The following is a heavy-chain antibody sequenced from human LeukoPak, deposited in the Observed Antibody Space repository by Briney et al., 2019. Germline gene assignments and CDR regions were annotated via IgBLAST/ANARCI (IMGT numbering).Heavy chain of an antibody. J-gene: IGHJ3*02. Sequence: GASVKVSCKASGYTFTNYDINWVRQAPGQGLEWMGWMNPESGKTAYALSFQGRVTMTRDTSTNTAYMELRSLRSEDTATYYCARDNWNDGGAFDIWGQGTMVIVSS. V-gene: IGHV1-8*01. CDR1: GYTFTNYD. D-gene: IGHD1-20*01. CDR2: MNPESGKT. CDR3: ARDNWNDGGAFDI.